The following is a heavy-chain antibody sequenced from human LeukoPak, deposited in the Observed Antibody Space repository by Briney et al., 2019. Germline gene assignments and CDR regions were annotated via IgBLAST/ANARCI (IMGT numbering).Heavy chain of an antibody. CDR2: INHSGST. Sequence: SETLSLTCTVSGGSISSSGYYWSWIRQPPGKGLEWIGEINHSGSTNYNPSLKSRVTISLDTSKNQFSLRLTSVTAADTAVYYCARDILTGYYRGYYFDHWGQGTLVTVS. CDR3: ARDILTGYYRGYYFDH. D-gene: IGHD3-9*01. V-gene: IGHV4-39*07. CDR1: GGSISSSGYY. J-gene: IGHJ4*02.